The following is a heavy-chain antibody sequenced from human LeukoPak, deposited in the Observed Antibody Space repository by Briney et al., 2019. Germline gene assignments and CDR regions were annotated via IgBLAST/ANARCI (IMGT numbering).Heavy chain of an antibody. V-gene: IGHV4-31*03. D-gene: IGHD3-9*01. CDR1: GGSISSGGYY. CDR2: IYYSGST. J-gene: IGHJ6*03. Sequence: PSETLSLTCTVSGGSISSGGYYWSWIRQHPGKGLEWIGYIYYSGSTYYNPSLKSRVTISVDTSKNQLSLKLSSVTAADTAVYYCARGLTYYDILTGYREDYYMDVWGKGTTVTVSS. CDR3: ARGLTYYDILTGYREDYYMDV.